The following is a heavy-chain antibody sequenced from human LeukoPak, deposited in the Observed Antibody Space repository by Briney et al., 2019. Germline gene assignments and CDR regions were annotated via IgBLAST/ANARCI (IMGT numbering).Heavy chain of an antibody. V-gene: IGHV1-2*02. CDR2: INPNSGAT. CDR3: ARDVGRYSGYDFDF. D-gene: IGHD5-12*01. CDR1: GYTFTGYF. J-gene: IGHJ4*02. Sequence: ASVKVSCKASGYTFTGYFMHWMRQAPGQGLEWMAWINPNSGATNYAPKFQGRVTLTRDTSITTAYMELSRLRSDDTAVYYCARDVGRYSGYDFDFWGQGTLVTVSS.